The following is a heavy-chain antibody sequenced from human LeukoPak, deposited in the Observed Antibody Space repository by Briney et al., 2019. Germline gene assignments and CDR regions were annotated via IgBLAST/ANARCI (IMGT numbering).Heavy chain of an antibody. Sequence: SETLSLTCTVSGGSISSYYWSWIRQPPGKGLEWIGYIYYSGSTNYNPSLKSRLTISVDTSKNQFSLKLSSVTAADTAVYYCARGEMATIEDAFDIWGQGTMVTVSS. CDR3: ARGEMATIEDAFDI. D-gene: IGHD5-24*01. CDR1: GGSISSYY. V-gene: IGHV4-59*01. CDR2: IYYSGST. J-gene: IGHJ3*02.